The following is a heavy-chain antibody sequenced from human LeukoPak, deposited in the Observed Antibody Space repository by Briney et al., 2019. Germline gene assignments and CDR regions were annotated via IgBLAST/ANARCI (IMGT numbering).Heavy chain of an antibody. CDR1: GFTLDDYA. D-gene: IGHD2-2*01. Sequence: GGSLRLSCAASGFTLDDYAMQWVRHARGEGLGWGSFISWGGGSTSSPACVKGRFTISREKRKNSLYLQMNRRRTEYTALYCCTNQPSTSPGLCFDFWGQGTLVTVSS. J-gene: IGHJ4*02. CDR2: ISWGGGST. V-gene: IGHV3-43*01. CDR3: TNQPSTSPGLCFDF.